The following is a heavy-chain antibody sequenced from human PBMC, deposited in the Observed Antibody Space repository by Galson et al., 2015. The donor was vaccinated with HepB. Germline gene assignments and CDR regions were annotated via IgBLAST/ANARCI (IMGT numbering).Heavy chain of an antibody. D-gene: IGHD6-13*01. J-gene: IGHJ4*02. CDR1: GFTVSSNY. Sequence: SLRLSCAASGFTVSSNYMSWVRQAPGKGLEWVSVIYSGGSTYYADSVKGRFTISRDNSKNTLYLQMNSLRAEDTAVYYCARVAFSSWYRYFDYWGQGTLSPSPQ. CDR2: IYSGGST. V-gene: IGHV3-66*02. CDR3: ARVAFSSWYRYFDY.